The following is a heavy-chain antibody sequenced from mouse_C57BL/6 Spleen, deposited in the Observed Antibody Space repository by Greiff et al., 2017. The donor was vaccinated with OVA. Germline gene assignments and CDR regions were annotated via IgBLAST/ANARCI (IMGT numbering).Heavy chain of an antibody. V-gene: IGHV1-42*01. D-gene: IGHD2-2*01. CDR2: INPSTGGT. CDR1: GYSFTGYY. CDR3: ARRDGYDGRAWFAY. Sequence: EVQLQQSGPELVKPGASVKISCKASGYSFTGYYMNWVKQSPEKSLEWIGEINPSTGGTTYNQKFKAKATLTVDKSSSTAYMQLKSLTSEDSAVYYCARRDGYDGRAWFAYWGQGTLVTVSA. J-gene: IGHJ3*01.